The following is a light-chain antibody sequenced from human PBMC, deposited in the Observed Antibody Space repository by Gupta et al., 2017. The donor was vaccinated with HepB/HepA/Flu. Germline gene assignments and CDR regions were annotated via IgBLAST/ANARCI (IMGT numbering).Light chain of an antibody. V-gene: IGKV3-15*01. Sequence: PASVSATTGERATLSGRASQSNRSNLAWYQQKPGQAPRLLIYGASTRDTGIPDRFSGSGSGTEFTLTISSLQSEDVAVYYCQQYNNWPRTFGQGTKVEIK. CDR1: QSNRSN. CDR3: QQYNNWPRT. J-gene: IGKJ1*01. CDR2: GAS.